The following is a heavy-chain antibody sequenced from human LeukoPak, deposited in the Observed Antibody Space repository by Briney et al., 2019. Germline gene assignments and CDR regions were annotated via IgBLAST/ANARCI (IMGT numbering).Heavy chain of an antibody. D-gene: IGHD2/OR15-2a*01. CDR3: AKESNSSDNWYFDL. Sequence: SETLSLTCTVSGVSISSSNSYWSWIRQPPGKGLEWIGEINHSGSTNYNPSLKSRVTISVDTSKNQFSLKLSSVTAADTAVYYCAKESNSSDNWYFDLWGRGTLVTVSS. V-gene: IGHV4-39*07. J-gene: IGHJ2*01. CDR1: GVSISSSNSY. CDR2: INHSGST.